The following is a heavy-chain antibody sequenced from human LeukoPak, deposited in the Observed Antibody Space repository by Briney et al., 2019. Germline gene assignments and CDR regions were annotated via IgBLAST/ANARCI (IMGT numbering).Heavy chain of an antibody. V-gene: IGHV3-7*01. CDR3: ARGRGDCSGGSCPFTTYMDV. J-gene: IGHJ6*03. D-gene: IGHD2-15*01. CDR2: INQDGSGE. CDR1: GFTFSGSW. Sequence: GGSLRLSCAGSGFTFSGSWMSWVRQAPGKGLEWVANINQDGSGEYYVDSVKGRFTISRDNAKNSLYLQMNSLRAEDTAVYYCARGRGDCSGGSCPFTTYMDVWGKGTTVTVSS.